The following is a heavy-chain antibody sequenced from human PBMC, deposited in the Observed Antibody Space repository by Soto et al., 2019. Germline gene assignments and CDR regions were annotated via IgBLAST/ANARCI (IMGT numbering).Heavy chain of an antibody. CDR2: ISSSGSTI. Sequence: GGSLRLSCAASGFTFSSYSMNWVRQAPGKGLEWVSYISSSGSTIYYADSVKGRFTISRDNAKNSLYLQMNSLRDEDTAVYYWARDLRMVYAIDFDYWGQGTLVTVSS. V-gene: IGHV3-48*02. D-gene: IGHD2-8*01. CDR3: ARDLRMVYAIDFDY. CDR1: GFTFSSYS. J-gene: IGHJ4*02.